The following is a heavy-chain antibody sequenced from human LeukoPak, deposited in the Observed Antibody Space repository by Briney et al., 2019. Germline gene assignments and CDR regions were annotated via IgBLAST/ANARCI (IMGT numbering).Heavy chain of an antibody. D-gene: IGHD6-13*01. J-gene: IGHJ4*02. Sequence: EASVKVSCKASGYTFTDYYMHWVRQAPGQGLEWVGWINPNTGGTNYAQKFQGRVTMTRDTSISTPYMELSWLRSDDTAVYYCARALYTSRSYLATFSPTNFDYWGQGTLVTVSS. CDR3: ARALYTSRSYLATFSPTNFDY. V-gene: IGHV1-2*02. CDR2: INPNTGGT. CDR1: GYTFTDYY.